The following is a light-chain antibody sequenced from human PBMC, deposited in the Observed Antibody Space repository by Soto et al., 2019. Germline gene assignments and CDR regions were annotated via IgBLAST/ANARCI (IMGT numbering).Light chain of an antibody. J-gene: IGLJ2*01. CDR2: EVG. CDR1: SSDIGTYIY. Sequence: QSVLTQPASVSGSPGQSITISCTGTSSDIGTYIYVSWYLQHPGKAPKLLIYEVGNRPSGVSNRFSGSKSGTTASLTISGLQAEDEADYYCSSYTSSNSVVFGGGTKLTVL. CDR3: SSYTSSNSVV. V-gene: IGLV2-14*01.